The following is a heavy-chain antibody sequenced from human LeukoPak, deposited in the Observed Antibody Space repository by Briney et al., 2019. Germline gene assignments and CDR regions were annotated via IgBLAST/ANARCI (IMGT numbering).Heavy chain of an antibody. V-gene: IGHV3-11*06. CDR1: GFIYSDYY. CDR3: ARDSGGIVPAAPRGNYYYYGMDV. Sequence: GGALRPSCAASGFIYSDYYMSWLRQAPGKEPDGVSYSSSSSSYTNYADSVKCRFTISRDNAKNSLYLQVNSLRAEDTAVYYCARDSGGIVPAAPRGNYYYYGMDVWGKGTTVSVSS. J-gene: IGHJ6*04. CDR2: SSSSSSYT. D-gene: IGHD2-2*01.